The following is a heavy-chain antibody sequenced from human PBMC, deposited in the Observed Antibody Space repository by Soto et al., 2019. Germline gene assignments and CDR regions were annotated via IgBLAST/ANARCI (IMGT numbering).Heavy chain of an antibody. Sequence: PSGTLSLTCTFSGGSVSSGDYYWSWIRQPPGKGPESIGYIHHRGSTYNPPLKSRVTISVDTSKNQFSLKLSSVTAADTAVYYCARDASIAARYYYGMDVWGQGTTVTVSS. CDR1: GGSVSSGDYY. D-gene: IGHD6-6*01. CDR2: IHHRGST. V-gene: IGHV4-30-4*01. CDR3: ARDASIAARYYYGMDV. J-gene: IGHJ6*02.